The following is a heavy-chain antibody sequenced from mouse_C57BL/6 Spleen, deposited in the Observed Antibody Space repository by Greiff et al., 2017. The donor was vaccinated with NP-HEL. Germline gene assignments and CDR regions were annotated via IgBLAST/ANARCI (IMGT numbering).Heavy chain of an antibody. J-gene: IGHJ1*03. CDR3: TREEGAYYSNYLYFDV. CDR2: ISSGGDYI. V-gene: IGHV5-9-1*02. D-gene: IGHD2-5*01. Sequence: EVQVVESGEGLVKPGGSLKLSCAASGFTFSSYAMSWVRQTPEKRLEWVAYISSGGDYIYYADTVKGRFTISRDNARNTLYLQMSSLKSEDTAMYYCTREEGAYYSNYLYFDVWGTGTTVTVSS. CDR1: GFTFSSYA.